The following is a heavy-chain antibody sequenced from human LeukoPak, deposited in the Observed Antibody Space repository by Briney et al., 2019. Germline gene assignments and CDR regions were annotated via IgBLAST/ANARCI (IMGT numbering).Heavy chain of an antibody. V-gene: IGHV1-8*03. J-gene: IGHJ6*03. CDR3: ARGPYCRSTSCPYYLDV. CDR1: GYTFTNYD. CDR2: MNPDSGNT. D-gene: IGHD2-2*01. Sequence: ASVKVSCKASGYTFTNYDINWVRQATGQGLEWMGWMNPDSGNTGCAQKFQGRVTITKNTSISTAYMELSSLRSEDTALYYCARGPYCRSTSCPYYLDVWGKGTTVTVSS.